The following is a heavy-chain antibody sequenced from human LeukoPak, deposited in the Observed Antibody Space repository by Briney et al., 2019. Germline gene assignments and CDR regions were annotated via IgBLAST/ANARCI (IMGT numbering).Heavy chain of an antibody. Sequence: ASVKVSCKASGGTFSSYAISWVRQAPGQGLEWMGGIIPIFGTANYAQKFQGRVTITADESTSTAYMELSSLRSEDTAVYYCAKDRRPNSYSSRWLDHWGQGTLVTVSS. CDR3: AKDRRPNSYSSRWLDH. D-gene: IGHD6-13*01. V-gene: IGHV1-69*13. CDR2: IIPIFGTA. CDR1: GGTFSSYA. J-gene: IGHJ4*02.